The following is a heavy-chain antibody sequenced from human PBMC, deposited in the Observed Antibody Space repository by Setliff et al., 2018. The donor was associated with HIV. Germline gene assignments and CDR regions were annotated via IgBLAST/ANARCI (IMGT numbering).Heavy chain of an antibody. D-gene: IGHD2-15*01. CDR1: GGSLTGYF. J-gene: IGHJ3*01. CDR2: IHTSGST. V-gene: IGHV4-59*10. Sequence: SETLSLTCAVYGGSLTGYFWTWIRQSPGKGLEWMGRIHTSGSTNYNPSLTSRVTLSVDTSKNQFFLKLTPLSAADTAVYYCARDRIEVVVDGPHDVFDVWGRGTTVTVSS. CDR3: ARDRIEVVVDGPHDVFDV.